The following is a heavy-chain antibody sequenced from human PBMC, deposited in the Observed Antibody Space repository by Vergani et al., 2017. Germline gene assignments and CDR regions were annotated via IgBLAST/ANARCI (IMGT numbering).Heavy chain of an antibody. J-gene: IGHJ3*01. D-gene: IGHD2-2*01. CDR3: ARYSDCSSTSCSRDHAFDF. CDR2: ISGSGGSI. CDR1: GFTFSSYA. Sequence: EVQLLESGGGLVQPGGSLRLSCAASGFTFSSYAMSWVRQAPGKGLEWVSAISGSGGSIYYADSVKGRFTISRDNSKNTLYLQMNSLRAEDTAVYYCARYSDCSSTSCSRDHAFDFWGQGTMVTVSS. V-gene: IGHV3-23*01.